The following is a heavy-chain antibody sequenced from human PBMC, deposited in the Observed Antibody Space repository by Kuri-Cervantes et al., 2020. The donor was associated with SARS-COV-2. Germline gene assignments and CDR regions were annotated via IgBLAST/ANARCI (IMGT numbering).Heavy chain of an antibody. D-gene: IGHD1-26*01. CDR1: GFTFASYA. CDR3: ATLSPVGLRYKWFDP. Sequence: GESLKISCAASGFTFASYAMHWLRQAPGKGLEWMGGFDPEEGETIYAQKFQGRVTLTEDTSTDTAYMEFSGLTSEDTAVYYCATLSPVGLRYKWFDPWGQGTLVTVSS. CDR2: FDPEEGET. V-gene: IGHV1-24*01. J-gene: IGHJ5*02.